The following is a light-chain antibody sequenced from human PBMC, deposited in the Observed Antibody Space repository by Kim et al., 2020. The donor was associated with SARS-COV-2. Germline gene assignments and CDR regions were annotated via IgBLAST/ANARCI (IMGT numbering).Light chain of an antibody. CDR3: ASWDDRLNAVV. CDR1: HSNIGTYT. CDR2: VNY. J-gene: IGLJ2*01. V-gene: IGLV1-44*01. Sequence: GQRVTISCSGDHSNIGTYTVQWYQHLPGTAPKLLIYVNYERPSGVPDRFFGSKSGTSASLAISGLQSEDEADYYCASWDDRLNAVVFGGGTQLTVL.